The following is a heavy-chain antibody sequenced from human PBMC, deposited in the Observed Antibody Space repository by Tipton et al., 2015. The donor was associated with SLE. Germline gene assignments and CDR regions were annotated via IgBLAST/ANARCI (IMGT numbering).Heavy chain of an antibody. J-gene: IGHJ6*02. CDR2: ISWDGGST. V-gene: IGHV3-43D*04. CDR3: AKDISMIVVPIGGMDV. CDR1: GFTFDDYA. D-gene: IGHD3-22*01. Sequence: QLVQSGGVVVQPGGSLRLSCAASGFTFDDYAMHWVRQAPGKGLEWVSLISWDGGSTYYADSVKGRFTISRDNSKNSLYLQMNSLRAEDTALYYCAKDISMIVVPIGGMDVWGQGTTVTVSS.